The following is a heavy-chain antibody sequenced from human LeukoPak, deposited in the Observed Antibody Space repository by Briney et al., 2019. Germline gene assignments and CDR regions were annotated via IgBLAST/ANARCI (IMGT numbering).Heavy chain of an antibody. CDR2: IHISGST. CDR1: GGSISSYY. CDR3: ARVGRDYYGSGSLGAFSYYGLDV. V-gene: IGHV4-4*07. J-gene: IGHJ6*02. D-gene: IGHD3-10*01. Sequence: SETLSLTCTVSGGSISSYYWSWIRQPAGKGLEWIGRIHISGSTNYNPSLKSRVTMSVDTSKNQFSLKLSSVTAADTAVYFCARVGRDYYGSGSLGAFSYYGLDVRGQGTTVIVSS.